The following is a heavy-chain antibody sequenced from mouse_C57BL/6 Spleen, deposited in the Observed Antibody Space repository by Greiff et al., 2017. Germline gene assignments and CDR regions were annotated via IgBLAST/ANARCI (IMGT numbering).Heavy chain of an antibody. D-gene: IGHD1-1*01. Sequence: VQLKQSGAELVRPGASVKLSCTASGFNIKDYYMHWVKQRPEQGLEWIGRIDPEDGDTEYAPKFQGKATMTADTSSNTAYLQLSSLTSEDTAVYYCTPNYYGSSHWYFDVWGTGTTVTVSS. CDR3: TPNYYGSSHWYFDV. CDR1: GFNIKDYY. J-gene: IGHJ1*03. V-gene: IGHV14-1*01. CDR2: IDPEDGDT.